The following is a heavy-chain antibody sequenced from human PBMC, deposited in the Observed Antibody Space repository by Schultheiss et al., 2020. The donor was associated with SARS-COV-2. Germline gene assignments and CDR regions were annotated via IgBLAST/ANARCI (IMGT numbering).Heavy chain of an antibody. J-gene: IGHJ4*02. V-gene: IGHV4-39*07. CDR1: GGSISSSSYY. CDR2: IYYSGST. Sequence: SETLSLTCTVSGGSISSSSYYWGWIRQPPGKGLEWIASIYYSGSTYYNPSLKSRVTISVDTSKNQFSLKLSSVTAADTAVYYCARVMHGDYDPYYFDYWGQGTLVTVSS. CDR3: ARVMHGDYDPYYFDY. D-gene: IGHD4-17*01.